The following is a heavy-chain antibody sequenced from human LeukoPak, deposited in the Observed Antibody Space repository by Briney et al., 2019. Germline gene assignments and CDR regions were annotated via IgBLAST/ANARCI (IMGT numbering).Heavy chain of an antibody. Sequence: SETLSLTCAVYGGSFSGYYWSWLRRPPGKGPESIGEINHSGSTNYNPSLKSRVTISVDTSKNQFSLKLSSVTAADTAVYYCASRSNIVVVPAANPFDYWGQGTLVTVSS. V-gene: IGHV4-34*01. CDR2: INHSGST. D-gene: IGHD2-2*01. CDR1: GGSFSGYY. CDR3: ASRSNIVVVPAANPFDY. J-gene: IGHJ4*02.